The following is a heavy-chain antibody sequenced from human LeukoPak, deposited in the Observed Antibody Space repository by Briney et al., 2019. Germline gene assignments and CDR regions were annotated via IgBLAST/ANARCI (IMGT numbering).Heavy chain of an antibody. D-gene: IGHD2-15*01. J-gene: IGHJ6*02. CDR3: ANYIQRPPGMDV. CDR1: GFTFRSYG. V-gene: IGHV3-33*06. Sequence: PGRSLRLSCAASGFTFRSYGMHWVRQAPGKGLEWVAVIWYDGSHIYYADSVKGRFTISRDNSKNTVYLQMNSLRAEDTALYFCANYIQRPPGMDVWGQGTMVTVSS. CDR2: IWYDGSHI.